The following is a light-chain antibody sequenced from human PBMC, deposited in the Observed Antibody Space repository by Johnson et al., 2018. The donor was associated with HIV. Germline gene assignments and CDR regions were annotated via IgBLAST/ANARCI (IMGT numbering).Light chain of an antibody. V-gene: IGLV1-51*01. CDR3: GTWDTSLSVYV. Sequence: QSVLTQPPSVSAAPGEKVNISCSGSSSNIENDYISWYQHLPGTAPKLLIYDNHKRPSGIPDRFSGSKYGTSVTLAITGLQTGDEADYYCGTWDTSLSVYVFGTGTKVTVL. J-gene: IGLJ1*01. CDR2: DNH. CDR1: SSNIENDY.